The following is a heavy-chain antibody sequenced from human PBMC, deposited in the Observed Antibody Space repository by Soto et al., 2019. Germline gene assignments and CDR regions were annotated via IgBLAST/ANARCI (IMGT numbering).Heavy chain of an antibody. CDR2: IKQDGSEQ. CDR1: GFTFSGYW. J-gene: IGHJ6*02. Sequence: EVQLVESGGGLVQPGGSLRLSCAASGFTFSGYWMSWVRQAPGKGLEWVANIKQDGSEQFYVDSVKGRFTISRDNAKNSLYLHMITLRAEDTAVYYCAREAGWGQGTTVTVSS. CDR3: AREAG. V-gene: IGHV3-7*05.